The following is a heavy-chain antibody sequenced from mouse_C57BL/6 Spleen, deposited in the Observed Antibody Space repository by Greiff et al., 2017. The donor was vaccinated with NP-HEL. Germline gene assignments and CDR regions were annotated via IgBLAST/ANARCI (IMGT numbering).Heavy chain of an antibody. V-gene: IGHV1-5*01. Sequence: EVQLQQSGTVLARPGASVKMSCKTSGYTFTSYWMHWVKQRPGQGLEWIGAIYPGNSDTSYNQKFKGKAKLTAVTSASTAYMELSSLTNEDSAVYYCTRGEGLSYGSSHFDYWGQGTTLTVSS. CDR1: GYTFTSYW. CDR3: TRGEGLSYGSSHFDY. D-gene: IGHD1-1*01. CDR2: IYPGNSDT. J-gene: IGHJ2*01.